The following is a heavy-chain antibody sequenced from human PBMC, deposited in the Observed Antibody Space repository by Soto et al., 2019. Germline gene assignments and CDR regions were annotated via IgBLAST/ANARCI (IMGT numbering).Heavy chain of an antibody. Sequence: GECLKIACXGSGYSFTSYWISWVRQMPGKGLEWMGTIDPSDSYTNYSPSFQGHVTISADKSISTAYLQWSSLKASDTAMYYCARRTTADGIFDYWGQGTLVTVSS. CDR2: IDPSDSYT. J-gene: IGHJ4*02. D-gene: IGHD6-13*01. CDR3: ARRTTADGIFDY. V-gene: IGHV5-10-1*01. CDR1: GYSFTSYW.